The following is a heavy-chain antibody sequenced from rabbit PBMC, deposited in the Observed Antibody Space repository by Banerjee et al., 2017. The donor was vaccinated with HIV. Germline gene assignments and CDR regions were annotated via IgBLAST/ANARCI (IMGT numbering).Heavy chain of an antibody. CDR2: IYSSNGDT. Sequence: QEQVVESGGDLVKPEGSLTLTCTASGSDISSNAMCWVRQAPGKGLELIACIYSSNGDTVYASWAKGRFTISKTSSTTVTLQMTSLTAADTATYFCARDGASGYNFNLWGQGTLVTVS. D-gene: IGHD1-1*01. CDR3: ARDGASGYNFNL. J-gene: IGHJ4*01. V-gene: IGHV1S45*01. CDR1: GSDISSNA.